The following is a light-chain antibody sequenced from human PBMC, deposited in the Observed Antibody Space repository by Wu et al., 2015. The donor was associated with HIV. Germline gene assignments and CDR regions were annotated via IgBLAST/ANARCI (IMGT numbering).Light chain of an antibody. V-gene: IGKV3-20*01. J-gene: IGKJ1*01. CDR1: QSVSSNY. CDR2: GAS. CDR3: QQYGTSPWT. Sequence: EIVLTQSPGILSLSPGERATLSCRASQSVSSNYLAWYQEKPGQAPRLLIYGASSRAAGIPDRFSGSGSGTDFTLTISRLEAEDFALFYCQQYGTSPWTFGRGTKVEIK.